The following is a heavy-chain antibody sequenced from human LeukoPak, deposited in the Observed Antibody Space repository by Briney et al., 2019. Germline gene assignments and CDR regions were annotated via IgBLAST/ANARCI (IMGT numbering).Heavy chain of an antibody. Sequence: SETLSLTCTVSGGSISSDYWSWIRQPPGKGLEWIGYIYYSGSTNYNPSLKSRVTISVDTSKNQFSLKLSSVTAADTAVYYCARDRDLGDAFDIWGQGTMVTVSS. CDR1: GGSISSDY. D-gene: IGHD3-16*01. J-gene: IGHJ3*02. CDR3: ARDRDLGDAFDI. CDR2: IYYSGST. V-gene: IGHV4-59*01.